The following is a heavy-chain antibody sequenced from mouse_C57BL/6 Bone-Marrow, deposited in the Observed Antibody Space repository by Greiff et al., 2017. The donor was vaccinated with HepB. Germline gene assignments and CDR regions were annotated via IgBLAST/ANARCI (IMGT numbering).Heavy chain of an antibody. CDR1: GFNIKDDY. CDR3: TTDYSNY. V-gene: IGHV14-4*01. D-gene: IGHD2-5*01. Sequence: VQLQQSGAELVRPGASVKLSCPASGFNIKDDYMHWVKQRPEQGLEWIGWVDPENGDTEYASKFQGKATITADTSSNTAYLQHSSLTSEDTAVYYCTTDYSNYWGQGTTLTVSS. J-gene: IGHJ2*01. CDR2: VDPENGDT.